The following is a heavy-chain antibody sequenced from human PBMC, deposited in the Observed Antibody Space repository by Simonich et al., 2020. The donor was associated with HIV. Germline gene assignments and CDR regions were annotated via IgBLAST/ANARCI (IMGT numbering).Heavy chain of an antibody. CDR3: ARLSTIRPFDY. J-gene: IGHJ4*02. D-gene: IGHD1-1*01. CDR1: GYSISSGYY. CDR2: IYRSGST. V-gene: IGHV4-38-2*01. Sequence: QVQLQESGPGLVKPSETLSLTCAVSGYSISSGYYWGWIRQPPGKGLEWIGSIYRSGSTDNTPSLKSRVTISVNTSKNQFSRKLSSVTAADTAVDYCARLSTIRPFDYWGQGSLVTVSS.